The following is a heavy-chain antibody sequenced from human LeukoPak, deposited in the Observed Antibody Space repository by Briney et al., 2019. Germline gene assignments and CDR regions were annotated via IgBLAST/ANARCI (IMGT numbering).Heavy chain of an antibody. CDR1: GYTFTGYY. CDR3: ARVQHYYGSGSYYNPPWYYYYGMDV. V-gene: IGHV1-2*06. D-gene: IGHD3-10*01. CDR2: INPNSGGT. Sequence: ASVKVSCKASGYTFTGYYMHWVRQAPGQGLEWMGRINPNSGGTNYAQKFQGRVTMTRDTSISTAYMELSRLRSDDTAVYYCARVQHYYGSGSYYNPPWYYYYGMDVWGQGTTVTVSS. J-gene: IGHJ6*02.